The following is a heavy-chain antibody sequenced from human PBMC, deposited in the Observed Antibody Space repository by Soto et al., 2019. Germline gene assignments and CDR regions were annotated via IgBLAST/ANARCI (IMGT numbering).Heavy chain of an antibody. V-gene: IGHV1-69*02. CDR3: ATNNGSGSAHFDT. Sequence: QAQMVQSGAEVKKPGSSVKVSCTASGDTFSRSTLSWVRQAPGQGLKWMGRTIPILSRSDCAQKFQGRVSITADKSARTVYMEMRRLRSADTGVYYCATNNGSGSAHFDTWGQGTLVTVSS. CDR2: TIPILSRS. CDR1: GDTFSRST. D-gene: IGHD3-10*01. J-gene: IGHJ4*02.